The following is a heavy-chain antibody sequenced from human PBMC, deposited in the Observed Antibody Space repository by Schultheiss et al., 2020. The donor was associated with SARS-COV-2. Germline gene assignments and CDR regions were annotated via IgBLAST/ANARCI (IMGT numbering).Heavy chain of an antibody. V-gene: IGHV3-48*03. CDR3: ASLYVTSSVAWFDP. Sequence: GGSLRLSCAASGFTFSSYEMNWVRQAPGKGLEWVSYISSSGSTIYYADSVKGRFTISRDNAKNSLYLQMNNLSAEDTAIYYCASLYVTSSVAWFDPWGQGTLVTVSS. CDR1: GFTFSSYE. CDR2: ISSSGSTI. D-gene: IGHD6-6*01. J-gene: IGHJ5*02.